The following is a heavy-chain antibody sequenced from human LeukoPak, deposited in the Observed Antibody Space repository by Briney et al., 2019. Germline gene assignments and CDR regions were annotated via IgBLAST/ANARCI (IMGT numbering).Heavy chain of an antibody. D-gene: IGHD3-22*01. CDR1: GGSFSGYY. CDR3: ARGNYDSSGYYIDY. CDR2: INHSGST. J-gene: IGHJ4*02. V-gene: IGHV4-34*01. Sequence: SETQSLTCAVYGGSFSGYYWTWIRQPPGKGLEWIGEINHSGSTNYNPSLKSRVTISEDTSKNQFSLKLSSVTAADTALYYCARGNYDSSGYYIDYWGQGALVTVSS.